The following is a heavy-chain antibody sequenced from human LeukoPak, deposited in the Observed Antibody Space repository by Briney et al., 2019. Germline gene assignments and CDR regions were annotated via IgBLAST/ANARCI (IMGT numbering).Heavy chain of an antibody. Sequence: GRSLRLSCAASGFTFSSYGMHWVRQAPGKGLEWVAVISYDGSNKYYADSVKGRFTISRDNSKNTLYLQMNSLRAEDTAVYYCARVNLADGRQLGVYYYYYGMDVWGQGTTVTVSS. D-gene: IGHD6-13*01. J-gene: IGHJ6*02. CDR1: GFTFSSYG. CDR3: ARVNLADGRQLGVYYYYYGMDV. CDR2: ISYDGSNK. V-gene: IGHV3-30*19.